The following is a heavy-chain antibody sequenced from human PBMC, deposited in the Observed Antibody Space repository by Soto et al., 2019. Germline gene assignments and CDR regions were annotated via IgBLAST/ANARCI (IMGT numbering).Heavy chain of an antibody. CDR1: GGTFSSYT. D-gene: IGHD4-17*01. CDR3: ARVSYGDYAYDY. Sequence: SVKVSCKASGGTFSSYTISWVRQAPGQGLEWMGRIIPILGIANYAQKFQGRVTITADKSTGTAYMELSSLRSEDTAVYYCARVSYGDYAYDYWGQGTLVTVSS. CDR2: IIPILGIA. J-gene: IGHJ4*02. V-gene: IGHV1-69*02.